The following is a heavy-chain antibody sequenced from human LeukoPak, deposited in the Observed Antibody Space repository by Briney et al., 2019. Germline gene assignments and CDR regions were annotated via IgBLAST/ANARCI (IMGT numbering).Heavy chain of an antibody. D-gene: IGHD2-21*02. V-gene: IGHV4-59*01. CDR3: ARDIGDDGVNFQH. Sequence: PSETLSLTCTVSGGSISSYYWSWIRQPPGKGLEWIGYIYYSGSTNYNPSLKSRVTISVDTSKNQFSLKLSSVTAADTAVYYCARDIGDDGVNFQHWGQGTLVTVSS. CDR2: IYYSGST. CDR1: GGSISSYY. J-gene: IGHJ1*01.